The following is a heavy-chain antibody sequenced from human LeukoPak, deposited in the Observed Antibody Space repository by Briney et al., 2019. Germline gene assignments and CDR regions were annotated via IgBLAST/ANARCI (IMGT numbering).Heavy chain of an antibody. CDR2: INPNSGGT. V-gene: IGHV1-2*02. CDR3: AREWELLRKYRYL. J-gene: IGHJ1*01. Sequence: RASVKVSCKASGYTFTGYYLHWVRQAPGQGLDWMGWINPNSGGTTYAQNLKGRVTMTWDTSISTAYMELSRLRSDDTAVYYCAREWELLRKYRYLWGQGTLVTVST. CDR1: GYTFTGYY. D-gene: IGHD1-26*01.